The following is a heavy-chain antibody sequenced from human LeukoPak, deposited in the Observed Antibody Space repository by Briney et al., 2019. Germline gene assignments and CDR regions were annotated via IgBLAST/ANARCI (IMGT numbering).Heavy chain of an antibody. CDR1: GYTFTSYY. Sequence: ASVKVSCKASGYTFTSYYMHWVRQAPGQGLEWMGIINPSGGSTSYAQKFQGRVTMTRDTSTSTVYMELSSLRSEDTAVYYCARDGGTIFGVVIHPTSYYYGMDVWGQGTTVTVSS. D-gene: IGHD3-3*01. CDR2: INPSGGST. CDR3: ARDGGTIFGVVIHPTSYYYGMDV. J-gene: IGHJ6*02. V-gene: IGHV1-46*01.